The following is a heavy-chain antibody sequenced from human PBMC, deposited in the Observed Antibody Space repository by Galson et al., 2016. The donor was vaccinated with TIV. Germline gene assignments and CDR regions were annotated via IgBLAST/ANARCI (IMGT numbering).Heavy chain of an antibody. D-gene: IGHD3-16*01. CDR3: VRFLGSTSPVY. CDR1: GFTFSSYW. Sequence: SLRLSCAASGFTFSSYWMHWVRQAPGKGLVWVSRMNIDGTITTYADSVQGRFTISRDNAKNTLYLQMNSLRAEDTAVYYCVRFLGSTSPVYWGQGTLVTVSS. CDR2: MNIDGTIT. J-gene: IGHJ4*02. V-gene: IGHV3-74*01.